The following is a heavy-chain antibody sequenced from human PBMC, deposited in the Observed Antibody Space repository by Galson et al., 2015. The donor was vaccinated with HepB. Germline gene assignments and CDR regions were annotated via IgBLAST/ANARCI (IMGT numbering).Heavy chain of an antibody. CDR2: MNPNSGNT. Sequence: SVKVSCKASGYTFTSYDINWVRQATGQGLEWMGWMNPNSGNTGYAQKFQGRVTMTRNTSISTAYMELSSLRSEDTAVYYCARVNLGYCSGGSFYSDDYWGHGTLVTASS. V-gene: IGHV1-8*01. CDR1: GYTFTSYD. D-gene: IGHD2-15*01. CDR3: ARVNLGYCSGGSFYSDDY. J-gene: IGHJ4*01.